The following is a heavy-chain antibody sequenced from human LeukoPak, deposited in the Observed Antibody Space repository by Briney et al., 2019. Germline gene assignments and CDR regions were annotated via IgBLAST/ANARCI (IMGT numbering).Heavy chain of an antibody. Sequence: PSETLSLTCTVSGYPISGGYYWGWIRQPPGNGLEWIGSTYHSGSPYYNPSFKIRVTISVDTSKNQFSLKLSSVTAADTAVYYCARVRTIFGVVIISPRVDYWGQGTLVTVSS. CDR3: ARVRTIFGVVIISPRVDY. J-gene: IGHJ4*02. CDR1: GYPISGGYY. V-gene: IGHV4-38-2*02. CDR2: TYHSGSP. D-gene: IGHD3-3*01.